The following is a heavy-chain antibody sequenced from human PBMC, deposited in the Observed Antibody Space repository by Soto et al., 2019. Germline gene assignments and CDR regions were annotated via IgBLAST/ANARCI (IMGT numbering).Heavy chain of an antibody. D-gene: IGHD6-19*01. CDR1: GFTFSSYA. CDR3: AKTKEGEAVAGTPYYYGMDV. J-gene: IGHJ6*02. V-gene: IGHV3-23*01. Sequence: HPGGSLRLPCAASGFTFSSYAMSWVRQAPGKGLEWVSAISGSGGSTYYADSVKGRFTISRDNSKNTLYLQMNSLRAEDTAVYYCAKTKEGEAVAGTPYYYGMDVWGQGTTVTVSS. CDR2: ISGSGGST.